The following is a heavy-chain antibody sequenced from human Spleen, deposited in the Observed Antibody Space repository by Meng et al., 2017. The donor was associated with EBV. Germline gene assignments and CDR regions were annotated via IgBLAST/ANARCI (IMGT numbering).Heavy chain of an antibody. CDR2: IYHSGST. V-gene: IGHV4-4*02. CDR1: GGSISSNNW. CDR3: ARSYNAYATYFLDY. D-gene: IGHD4/OR15-4a*01. Sequence: VTLQGSGPGLVKPSGTLSLTCVVSGGSISSNNWWSWVRQPPGKGLEWIGDIYHSGSTSYSPSLKSRVTMSLDKSTNQFSLNLTSVTAADTAVYYCARSYNAYATYFLDYWGQGTLVTVSS. J-gene: IGHJ4*02.